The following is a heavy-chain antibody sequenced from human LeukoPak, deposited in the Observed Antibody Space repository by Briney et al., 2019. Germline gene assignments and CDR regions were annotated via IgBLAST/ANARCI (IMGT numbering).Heavy chain of an antibody. J-gene: IGHJ4*02. CDR3: AKWGCSGGSCYPFDY. D-gene: IGHD2-15*01. CDR2: ISGTGNRT. Sequence: GGSLRLSCAASGFTFSSYAMGWVRQAPGKGLEWVSAISGTGNRTYYADSVKGRITISRDNSKNTLYLQMNSLRAEDTAVYYRAKWGCSGGSCYPFDYWGQGTLVTVSS. V-gene: IGHV3-23*01. CDR1: GFTFSSYA.